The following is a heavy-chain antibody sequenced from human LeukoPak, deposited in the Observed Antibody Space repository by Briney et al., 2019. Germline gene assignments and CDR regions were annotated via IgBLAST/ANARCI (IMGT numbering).Heavy chain of an antibody. CDR3: ATGGSGTYLYYFDH. CDR1: GFTFSSYG. J-gene: IGHJ4*02. V-gene: IGHV3-30*02. D-gene: IGHD1-26*01. CDR2: IRYDGSNK. Sequence: GGSLRLSCAASGFTFSSYGMHWVRQAPGKGLEWVAFIRYDGSNKYYADSVKGRFTISRDNSKNTLYLQMNSLRAEDTAVYYCATGGSGTYLYYFDHWGQGTLVTVSS.